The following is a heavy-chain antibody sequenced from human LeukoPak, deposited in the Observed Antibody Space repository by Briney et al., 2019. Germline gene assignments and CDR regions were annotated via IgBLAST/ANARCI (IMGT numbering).Heavy chain of an antibody. CDR1: GGSMSIYY. CDR3: ASRSSIWSGYQDTLYYFDS. D-gene: IGHD3-3*01. Sequence: SETLSLTCAVSGGSMSIYYWSFIRQPAGKGLEWLGRIHTTGTTYYNPSLKSRVTISVDTSKNQFSLKLSSVTAADTAVYYCASRSSIWSGYQDTLYYFDSWGQGTLVTVSS. J-gene: IGHJ4*02. V-gene: IGHV4-59*10. CDR2: IHTTGTT.